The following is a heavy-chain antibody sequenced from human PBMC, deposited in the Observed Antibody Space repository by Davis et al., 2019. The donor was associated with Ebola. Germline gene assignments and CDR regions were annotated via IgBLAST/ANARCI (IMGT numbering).Heavy chain of an antibody. CDR2: ISGSGDLP. CDR1: RFPFSNAW. J-gene: IGHJ4*02. V-gene: IGHV3-23*01. D-gene: IGHD1-26*01. CDR3: ARQQSGSYSL. Sequence: GESLKISCVASRFPFSNAWMSWVRQAPGKGLEWVSAISGSGDLPQYADSVKGRFTISRDDSKNTLYLQMDSLRAEDTAVYYCARQQSGSYSLWGQGTLLTVSS.